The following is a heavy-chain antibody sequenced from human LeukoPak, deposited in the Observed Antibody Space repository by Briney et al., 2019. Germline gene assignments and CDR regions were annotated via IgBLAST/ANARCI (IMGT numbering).Heavy chain of an antibody. CDR3: AKEGYSSSWGPSQFDY. J-gene: IGHJ4*02. CDR1: GFTFSSYA. D-gene: IGHD6-13*01. Sequence: SGGSLRLSCAASGFTFSSYAMSWVRQAPGKGLEWVSAISGSGGSTYYADSVKGRFTISRDNSKNTLYLQMNSLRAEDTAVYYCAKEGYSSSWGPSQFDYWGQGTLVTVSS. CDR2: ISGSGGST. V-gene: IGHV3-23*01.